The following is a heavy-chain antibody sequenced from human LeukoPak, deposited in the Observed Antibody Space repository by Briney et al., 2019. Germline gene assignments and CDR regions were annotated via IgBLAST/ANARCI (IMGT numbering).Heavy chain of an antibody. D-gene: IGHD3-3*01. J-gene: IGHJ4*02. V-gene: IGHV4-61*02. CDR1: GGSISSGSYY. Sequence: SQTLSLTCTVSGGSISSGSYYWSWIRQPAGKGLEWIGRIYTSGSTNYTPSLKSRVTISVDTSKNQFSLKLSSVTAADTAVYYCVRDLGWSGYSDHFDYWGQGTLVTVSS. CDR2: IYTSGST. CDR3: VRDLGWSGYSDHFDY.